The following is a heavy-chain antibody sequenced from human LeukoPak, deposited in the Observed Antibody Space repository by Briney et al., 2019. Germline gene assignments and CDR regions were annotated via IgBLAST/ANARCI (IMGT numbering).Heavy chain of an antibody. V-gene: IGHV4-30-2*01. CDR2: IHHSGGT. D-gene: IGHD3-22*01. J-gene: IGHJ3*02. CDR3: ATAPEYYFDTSGGAFDI. CDR1: GGSVTTGGYS. Sequence: SETLSLTCAVSGGSVTTGGYSWSWIRQPPGKGLEWIGYIHHSGGTYYNPSFKSRVTMSIDRSKNQFSLKLTSVTAADTAVYYCATAPEYYFDTSGGAFDIWGQGAMVTVSS.